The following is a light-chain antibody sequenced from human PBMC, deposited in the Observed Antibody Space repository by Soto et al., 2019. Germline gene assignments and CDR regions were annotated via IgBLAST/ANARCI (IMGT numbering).Light chain of an antibody. CDR3: HQRSTWPFT. Sequence: ESVLTQAPATLSLSPGERATLSCRASQSISSYLAWYQQKPDQAPRLLIYDASNRATGIPARFSGSGSGTDFTLTISSLETADFAVYYCHQRSTWPFTFGPGTKVDIK. CDR2: DAS. V-gene: IGKV3-11*01. J-gene: IGKJ3*01. CDR1: QSISSY.